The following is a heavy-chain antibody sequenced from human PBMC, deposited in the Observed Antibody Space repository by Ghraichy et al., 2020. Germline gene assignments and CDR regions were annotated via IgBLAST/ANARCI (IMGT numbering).Heavy chain of an antibody. CDR1: GGSISSSSYY. Sequence: SETLSLTCTVSGGSISSSSYYWGWICQPPGKGLEWIGSIYYSGNTYYNPSLKSRVTISIDTSKNQFSLKLSSVTAADTAVYYCARLEGYYYDSGGFSYYWGQGALVTVSS. D-gene: IGHD3-22*01. J-gene: IGHJ4*02. CDR3: ARLEGYYYDSGGFSYY. V-gene: IGHV4-39*01. CDR2: IYYSGNT.